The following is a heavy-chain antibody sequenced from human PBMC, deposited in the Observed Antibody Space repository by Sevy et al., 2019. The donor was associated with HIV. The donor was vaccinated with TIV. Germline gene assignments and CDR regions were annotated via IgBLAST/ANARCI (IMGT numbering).Heavy chain of an antibody. J-gene: IGHJ6*03. CDR3: ARAYGDYNYYYYYYMDV. D-gene: IGHD4-17*01. CDR2: ISAYNGNT. V-gene: IGHV1-18*01. Sequence: ASVKVSCKASGYTFTSYGISWVRQAPGQGLEWMGWISAYNGNTNYAQKLQGRVTMTTDTSTSTAYMELRSLRSDDTAVYYCARAYGDYNYYYYYYMDVWGKWTTVTVSS. CDR1: GYTFTSYG.